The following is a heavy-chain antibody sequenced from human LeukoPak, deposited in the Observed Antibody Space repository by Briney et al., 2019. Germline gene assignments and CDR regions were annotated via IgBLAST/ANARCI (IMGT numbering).Heavy chain of an antibody. CDR3: ARDLSGIAVAGHAFYI. CDR1: GGSISSSRYY. D-gene: IGHD6-19*01. V-gene: IGHV4-39*07. Sequence: SETLSLTCTVSGGSISSSRYYWGWIRQPPGKGLEWIGSIYYSGSTYYNPSLKSRVTISVDTSKNQFSLKLSSVTAADTAVYYCARDLSGIAVAGHAFYIWGQGTMVTVSS. CDR2: IYYSGST. J-gene: IGHJ3*02.